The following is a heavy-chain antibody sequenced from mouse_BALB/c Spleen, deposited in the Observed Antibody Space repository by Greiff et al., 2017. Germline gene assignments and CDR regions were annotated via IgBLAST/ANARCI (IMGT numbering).Heavy chain of an antibody. CDR3: ARRAYGAWFAY. J-gene: IGHJ3*01. CDR2: ISSGSSTI. D-gene: IGHD6-5*01. CDR1: GFTFSSFG. V-gene: IGHV5-17*02. Sequence: VQLKESGGGLVQPGGSRKLSCAASGFTFSSFGMHWVRQAPEKGLEWVAYISSGSSTIYYADTVKGRFTISRDNPKNTLFLQMTSLRSEDTAMYYCARRAYGAWFAYWGQGTLVTVSA.